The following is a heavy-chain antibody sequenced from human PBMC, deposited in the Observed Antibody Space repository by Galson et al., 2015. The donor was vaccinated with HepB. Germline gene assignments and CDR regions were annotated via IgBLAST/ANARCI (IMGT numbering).Heavy chain of an antibody. V-gene: IGHV1-2*02. Sequence: SCKASGYTFTGYYMHWVRQAPGQGLEWMGWINPNSGDTSYAQKFQGRVTMTRDTSISTAYMELSSLRSEDTAVYYCARDERPYDILTHDAFDIWGQGTMVTVSS. D-gene: IGHD3-9*01. CDR3: ARDERPYDILTHDAFDI. CDR1: GYTFTGYY. CDR2: INPNSGDT. J-gene: IGHJ3*02.